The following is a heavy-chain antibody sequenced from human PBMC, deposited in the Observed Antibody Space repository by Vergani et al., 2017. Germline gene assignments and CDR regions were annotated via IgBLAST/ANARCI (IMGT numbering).Heavy chain of an antibody. Sequence: QVQLVESGGGVVQPGRSLRLSCVVSGFALNRHAMYWVRQAPGKGLEWVVGISFDGTNEYYPDLVKGRVTISRDIAKNTLYLQVRSLRLEDTGVYHCVRDRGLCAGGRCYTEAWDYWGQGTPVTVSS. CDR1: GFALNRHA. V-gene: IGHV3-30-3*01. CDR2: ISFDGTNE. CDR3: VRDRGLCAGGRCYTEAWDY. D-gene: IGHD2-2*02. J-gene: IGHJ4*02.